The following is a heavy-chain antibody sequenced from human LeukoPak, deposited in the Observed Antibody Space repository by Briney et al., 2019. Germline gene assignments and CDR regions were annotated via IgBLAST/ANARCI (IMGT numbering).Heavy chain of an antibody. CDR2: INPNSGGT. J-gene: IGHJ1*01. CDR1: GYTFTGYY. V-gene: IGHV1-2*02. CDR3: ARDVREVVAATVEYFQH. Sequence: GAPVKVSCKASGYTFTGYYMHWVRQAPGQGLEWMGWINPNSGGTNYAQKFQGRVTTTRDTSISTAYMELSRLRSDDTAVYYCARDVREVVAATVEYFQHWGQGTLVTVSS. D-gene: IGHD2-15*01.